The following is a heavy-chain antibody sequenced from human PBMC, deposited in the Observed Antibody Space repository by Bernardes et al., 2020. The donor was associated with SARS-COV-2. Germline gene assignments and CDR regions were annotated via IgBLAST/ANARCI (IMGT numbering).Heavy chain of an antibody. V-gene: IGHV3-33*01. CDR3: AREDFSRIGRYTPDS. J-gene: IGHJ4*02. CDR1: GFTCSNDG. CDR2: IWSDGSRE. D-gene: IGHD3-16*02. Sequence: GGSLRLSCAASGFTCSNDGMHWVRQAAGKGLEGVAMIWSDGSREHYAGAVEGRFTISRDNSNNTLYLQMNSLRAEDTAVYFCAREDFSRIGRYTPDSWGQGTLVTVSS.